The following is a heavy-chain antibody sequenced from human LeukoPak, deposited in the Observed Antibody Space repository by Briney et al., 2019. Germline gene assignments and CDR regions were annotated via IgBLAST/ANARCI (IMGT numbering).Heavy chain of an antibody. D-gene: IGHD3-22*01. Sequence: GESLKISCKGSGYXFPTYWISWVRQIPGKGLEWMGRIDCSDSYSNYSPSFKGHVTISADKSTGTAYLQWSSLKASDTALYYCARHSGSGMDVWGQGTTVTVSS. J-gene: IGHJ6*02. CDR2: IDCSDSYS. CDR3: ARHSGSGMDV. V-gene: IGHV5-10-1*01. CDR1: GYXFPTYW.